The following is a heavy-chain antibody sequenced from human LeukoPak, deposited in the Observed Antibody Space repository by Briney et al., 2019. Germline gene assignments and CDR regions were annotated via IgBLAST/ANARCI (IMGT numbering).Heavy chain of an antibody. CDR3: ARDGDDSSGPYYYYMDV. CDR2: INPNSGGT. J-gene: IGHJ6*03. CDR1: GYTFTGYY. Sequence: ASVKVSCKASGYTFTGYYMHWVRQAPGQGLEWMGWINPNSGGTNYAQKFQGRVTMTRDTSISTAYMELSRLRSDDAAVYYCARDGDDSSGPYYYYMDVWGKGTTVTVSS. D-gene: IGHD3-22*01. V-gene: IGHV1-2*02.